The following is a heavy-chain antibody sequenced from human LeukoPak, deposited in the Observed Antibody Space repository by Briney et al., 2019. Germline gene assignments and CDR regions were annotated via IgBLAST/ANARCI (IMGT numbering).Heavy chain of an antibody. Sequence: GRSLRLSCAASGFTFSSYGMHWVRQAPGKGLEWVAVIWYDGSNKYYADSVKGRFTISRDNSKNTLYLQMNSLRAEDTAVYYCAKDDGSGSYYNVRFDYWGQGTLVTVSS. J-gene: IGHJ4*02. CDR2: IWYDGSNK. CDR3: AKDDGSGSYYNVRFDY. V-gene: IGHV3-33*06. CDR1: GFTFSSYG. D-gene: IGHD3-10*01.